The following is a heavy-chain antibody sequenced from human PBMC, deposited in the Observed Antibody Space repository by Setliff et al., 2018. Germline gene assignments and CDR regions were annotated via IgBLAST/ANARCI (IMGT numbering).Heavy chain of an antibody. J-gene: IGHJ4*02. V-gene: IGHV3-30*02. CDR3: AKDPLYCGGDCYSEGYYFDY. D-gene: IGHD2-21*02. Sequence: PGGSLRLSCETSGFTFSNYGMHWVRQAPGKGLEWVAFIRYDGSDKYYGDSVKGRFTISRDNSKNTLYLQMNSLRAEDTAVYYCAKDPLYCGGDCYSEGYYFDYWGQGTLVTVSS. CDR2: IRYDGSDK. CDR1: GFTFSNYG.